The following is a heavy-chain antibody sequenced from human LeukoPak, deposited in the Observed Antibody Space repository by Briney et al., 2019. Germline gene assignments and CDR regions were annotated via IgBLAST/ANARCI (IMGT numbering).Heavy chain of an antibody. CDR3: ARVVSPNYDFWSGYFDY. Sequence: SVKVSCKASGGTFSSYAISWVRQAPGQGLEWMGGIIPIFGTANYAQKFQGRVTITADESTSTAYMELSSPRSEDTAVYYCARVVSPNYDFWSGYFDYWGQGTLVTVSS. CDR1: GGTFSSYA. D-gene: IGHD3-3*01. CDR2: IIPIFGTA. V-gene: IGHV1-69*01. J-gene: IGHJ4*02.